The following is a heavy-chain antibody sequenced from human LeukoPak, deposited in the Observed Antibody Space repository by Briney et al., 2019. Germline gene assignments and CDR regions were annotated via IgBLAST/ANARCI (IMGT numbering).Heavy chain of an antibody. CDR2: INHSGST. D-gene: IGHD3-10*01. CDR3: ASNLWFGELGG. CDR1: GGSISSYY. J-gene: IGHJ4*02. V-gene: IGHV4-34*01. Sequence: SETLSLTCTVSGGSISSYYWSWIRQPPGKGLEWIGEINHSGSTNYNPSLKSRVTISVDTSKNQFSLKLSSVTAADTAVYYCASNLWFGELGGWGQGTLVTVSS.